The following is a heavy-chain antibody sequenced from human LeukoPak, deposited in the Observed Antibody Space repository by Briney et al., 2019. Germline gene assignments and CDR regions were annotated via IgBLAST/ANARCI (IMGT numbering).Heavy chain of an antibody. Sequence: GGSLRLSCEASGFSFYNFAMYWVRQAPGKGLEWVSFIRYDGNDKFYADSVKGRSTISRDDSKNMLYLQMNSLRSEDTAVYYCAKAYVDNGGYFEHWGQGALVTVSS. CDR3: AKAYVDNGGYFEH. D-gene: IGHD1-1*01. CDR2: IRYDGNDK. J-gene: IGHJ1*01. V-gene: IGHV3-30*02. CDR1: GFSFYNFA.